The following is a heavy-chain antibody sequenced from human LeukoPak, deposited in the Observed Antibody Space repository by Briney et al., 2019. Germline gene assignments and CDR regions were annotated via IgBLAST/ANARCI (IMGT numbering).Heavy chain of an antibody. J-gene: IGHJ6*03. Sequence: GGSLRLSCAASGFTFSSYSMNWVRQAPGKGLEGVSYVSSSSSTRYYADSVKGRFTISRDNAKTSLYLQMNSLRAEDTAVYYCARGAYGAYYSMDVWGKGTTVTVSS. CDR2: VSSSSSTR. D-gene: IGHD4-17*01. V-gene: IGHV3-48*01. CDR3: ARGAYGAYYSMDV. CDR1: GFTFSSYS.